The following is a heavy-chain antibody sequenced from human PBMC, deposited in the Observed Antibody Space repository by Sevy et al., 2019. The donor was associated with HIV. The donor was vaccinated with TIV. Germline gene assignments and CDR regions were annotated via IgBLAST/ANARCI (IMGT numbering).Heavy chain of an antibody. CDR2: ISYEGTET. D-gene: IGHD2-2*01. V-gene: IGHV3-30-3*01. CDR1: GFAFSTHA. CDR3: ARDGGNSVKWYPLY. Sequence: GGSLRLSCAASGFAFSTHAMHWVRQAQGKGLEWVAVISYEGTETFYAASVEGRFTISRDNCKNMLSLQINSLRPEDTAVYYCARDGGNSVKWYPLYWGHGTLVTVSS. J-gene: IGHJ4*01.